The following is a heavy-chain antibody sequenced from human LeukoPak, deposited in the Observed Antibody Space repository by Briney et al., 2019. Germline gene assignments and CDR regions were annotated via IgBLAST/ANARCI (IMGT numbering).Heavy chain of an antibody. CDR1: GFTFSSYA. D-gene: IGHD5-18*01. CDR3: AREEYSYGLEY. V-gene: IGHV3-23*01. CDR2: ISGSGGST. Sequence: GGSLRLSCAASGFTFSSYAMSWVRQAPGKGLEWVSAISGSGGSTYYADSVKGRFTISRDNSKNTLYLQMNSLRVEDTAVYYCAREEYSYGLEYWGQGTLVTVSS. J-gene: IGHJ4*02.